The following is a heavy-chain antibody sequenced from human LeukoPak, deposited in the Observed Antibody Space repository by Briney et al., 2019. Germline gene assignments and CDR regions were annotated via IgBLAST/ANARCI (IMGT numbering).Heavy chain of an antibody. D-gene: IGHD2-8*01. V-gene: IGHV1-69*01. Sequence: GASVKVSFKSSGGTFSSYAISWVRQAPGQGLEWMGGIIPIFGTANSAQKFQGRVTITAGESTSTAYMELSSLRPEDTAVYYCARGPERTGVGTRYYYDMDVWGQGTTVTVSS. J-gene: IGHJ6*02. CDR3: ARGPERTGVGTRYYYDMDV. CDR2: IIPIFGTA. CDR1: GGTFSSYA.